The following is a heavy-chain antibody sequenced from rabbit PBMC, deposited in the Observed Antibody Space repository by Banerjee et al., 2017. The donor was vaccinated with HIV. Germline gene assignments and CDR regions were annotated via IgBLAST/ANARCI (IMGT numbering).Heavy chain of an antibody. CDR1: GFSFSSRYW. D-gene: IGHD6-1*01. V-gene: IGHV1S45*01. CDR2: MNAGTSGGS. J-gene: IGHJ5*01. Sequence: QEQLEESGGDLVKPEGSLTLTCKASGFSFSSRYWICWVRQAPGKGLEWIGCMNAGTSGGSYYARWAKGRFTISKTSSTTVTLQMTSLTAADTATYFCARDWGAYAGHGYATGWLDLWGQGTLVTVS. CDR3: ARDWGAYAGHGYATGWLDL.